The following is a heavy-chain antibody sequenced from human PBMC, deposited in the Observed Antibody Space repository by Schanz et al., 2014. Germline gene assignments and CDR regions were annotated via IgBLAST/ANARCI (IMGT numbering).Heavy chain of an antibody. Sequence: VQLLESGGGVVQPGGSLRLSCAASGFIFSNYGMHWVRQAPGKGLEWVAVIWSDGSGKYYADSVKGRFTISRDNAKNSLYLQMNSLRAEDTAVYYCARDSRPNYDFLTAYYSIDYWGQGTLVTVSS. CDR2: IWSDGSGK. J-gene: IGHJ4*02. CDR3: ARDSRPNYDFLTAYYSIDY. D-gene: IGHD3-9*01. CDR1: GFIFSNYG. V-gene: IGHV3-33*01.